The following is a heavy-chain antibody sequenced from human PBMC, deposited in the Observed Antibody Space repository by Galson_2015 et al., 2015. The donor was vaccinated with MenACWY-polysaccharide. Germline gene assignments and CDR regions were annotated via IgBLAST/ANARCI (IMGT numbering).Heavy chain of an antibody. J-gene: IGHJ4*02. CDR1: GFTFSNYE. CDR2: ISSSGATI. CDR3: ARGLSTRWGRDF. V-gene: IGHV3-48*03. Sequence: SLRLSCAASGFTFSNYEMSWVRQAPGKGLEWISYISSSGATIYYADSVTGRFTISRDNAKNSLYLQMTSLRAEDTAVYYCARGLSTRWGRDFWGQGTLVTVSS. D-gene: IGHD2/OR15-2a*01.